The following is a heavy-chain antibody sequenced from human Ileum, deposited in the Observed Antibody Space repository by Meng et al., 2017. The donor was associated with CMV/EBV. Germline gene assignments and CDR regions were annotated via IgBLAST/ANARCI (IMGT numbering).Heavy chain of an antibody. V-gene: IGHV3-15*01. D-gene: IGHD3-10*01. CDR3: TTVLLWFGELGFDP. J-gene: IGHJ5*02. CDR2: IKSKTDGGTT. CDR1: GFTFSNAW. Sequence: GFTFSNAWMSWVRQAPGKGLEWVGRIKSKTDGGTTDYAAPVKGRFTISRDDSKNTLYLQMNSLKTEDTAVYYCTTVLLWFGELGFDPWGQGTLVTVSS.